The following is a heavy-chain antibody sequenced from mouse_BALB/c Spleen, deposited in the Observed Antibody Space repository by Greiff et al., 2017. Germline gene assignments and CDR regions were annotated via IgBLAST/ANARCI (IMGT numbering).Heavy chain of an antibody. V-gene: IGHV5-6*01. CDR2: ISSGGSYT. J-gene: IGHJ2*01. Sequence: EVHLVESGGDLVKPGGSLKLSCAASGFTFSSYGMSWVRQTPDKRLEWVATISSGGSYTYYPDSVKGRFTISRDNAKNTLYLQMSSLKSEDTAMYYCARHMDYYGSSYDYFDYWGQGTTLTVSS. CDR1: GFTFSSYG. D-gene: IGHD1-1*01. CDR3: ARHMDYYGSSYDYFDY.